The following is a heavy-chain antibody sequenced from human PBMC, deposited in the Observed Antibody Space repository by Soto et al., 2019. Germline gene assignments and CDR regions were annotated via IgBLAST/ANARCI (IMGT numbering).Heavy chain of an antibody. J-gene: IGHJ5*02. V-gene: IGHV1-3*01. D-gene: IGHD2-2*01. Sequence: QVQLVQSGAEVKKPGASVKVSCKASGYTFTSYAMHWVRQAPGQRLEWMGWVNAGNGNTKYSQKFPGRVTITRDTSASTAYMELSSLRSEDTAVYYGARDPIVVVPAARSDPWGQGTLVTVSS. CDR1: GYTFTSYA. CDR3: ARDPIVVVPAARSDP. CDR2: VNAGNGNT.